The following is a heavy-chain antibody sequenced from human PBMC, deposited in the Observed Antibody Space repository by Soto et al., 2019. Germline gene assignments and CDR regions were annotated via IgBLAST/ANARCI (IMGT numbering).Heavy chain of an antibody. CDR3: ARDGDLRSDFWSGPLGGGWFDP. Sequence: QVQLVQSGAEVRKPGSSVKVSCKASGGTFSNSAITWVRQAPGQGLEWVGGIIPIFGSTNYAQKFQGRVTITADESTSTAYMELSGMPSEDTAVYYCARDGDLRSDFWSGPLGGGWFDPWGQGTLVTVSS. J-gene: IGHJ5*02. CDR2: IIPIFGST. V-gene: IGHV1-69*12. D-gene: IGHD3-3*01. CDR1: GGTFSNSA.